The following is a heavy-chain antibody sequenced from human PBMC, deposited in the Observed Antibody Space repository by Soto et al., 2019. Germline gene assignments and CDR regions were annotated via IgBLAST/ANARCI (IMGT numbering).Heavy chain of an antibody. D-gene: IGHD2-21*02. CDR3: ARGNGVTDYYYYYYMDV. V-gene: IGHV1-8*01. Sequence: QAQLVQSGAEVKKPGASVKVSCKASGYTFTSYDINWVRQATGQGLEWMGWMNPNSGNTGYAQKFQGRVTMTRNTSISTAYMELSSLRSEDTAVYYCARGNGVTDYYYYYYMDVWGKGTTVTVSS. CDR1: GYTFTSYD. J-gene: IGHJ6*03. CDR2: MNPNSGNT.